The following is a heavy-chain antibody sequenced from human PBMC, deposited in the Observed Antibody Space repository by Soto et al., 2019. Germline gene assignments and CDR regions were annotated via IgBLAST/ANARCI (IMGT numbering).Heavy chain of an antibody. CDR1: GFTISDYY. D-gene: IGHD1-1*01. CDR3: ARGGRTVWRYFDS. V-gene: IGHV3-72*01. CDR2: TRNKVNSYTT. Sequence: EVQLVESGGGLVQPGGSLRLSCAAAGFTISDYYMDWVRQAPGMGLEWVARTRNKVNSYTTEYAASVKGRFTISRGGSENSVYLLMNSLKTEATAVYYCARGGRTVWRYFDSWGQGTLVTVSS. J-gene: IGHJ4*02.